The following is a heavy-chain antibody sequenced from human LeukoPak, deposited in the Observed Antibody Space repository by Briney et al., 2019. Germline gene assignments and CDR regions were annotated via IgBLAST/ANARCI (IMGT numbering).Heavy chain of an antibody. V-gene: IGHV3-7*01. J-gene: IGHJ4*02. D-gene: IGHD3-10*01. CDR3: ARDIGWSNFDY. CDR1: GFTFTSYW. CDR2: IKTDGSVK. Sequence: GGSLRLSCAASGFTFTSYWMSWVRQAPGKGLEWVANIKTDGSVKNYVDSVKGRFTIPRDNAKTSLYLQVNSLRAEDTAVYYCARDIGWSNFDYWGQGTLVTVSS.